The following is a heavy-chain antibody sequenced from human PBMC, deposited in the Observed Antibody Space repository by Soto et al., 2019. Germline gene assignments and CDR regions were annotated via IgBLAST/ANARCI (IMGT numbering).Heavy chain of an antibody. CDR2: IIPIFGTA. Sequence: SVKVSCKASGGTFSSYVISWVRQAPGQGLEWMGGIIPIFGTANYAQKFQGRVTITADESTSTAYMKLSSLRSEDTAVYYCARVFVGFGDLAPYYFDYWGQGTLVTVSS. CDR3: ARVFVGFGDLAPYYFDY. D-gene: IGHD3-10*01. CDR1: GGTFSSYV. J-gene: IGHJ4*02. V-gene: IGHV1-69*13.